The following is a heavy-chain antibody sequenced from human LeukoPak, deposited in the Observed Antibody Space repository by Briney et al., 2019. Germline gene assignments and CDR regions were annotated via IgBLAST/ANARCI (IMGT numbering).Heavy chain of an antibody. V-gene: IGHV1-69*13. CDR3: ARPSDGVGGYYYMDV. J-gene: IGHJ6*03. D-gene: IGHD2-15*01. CDR2: IIPIFGTA. Sequence: GASVKVSCKASGGTFSSYAISWVRQAPGQGLEWMGGIIPIFGTANYAQKFQGRVTITADESTSTAYMELSSLRSKDTAVYYCARPSDGVGGYYYMDVWGKGTTVTVSS. CDR1: GGTFSSYA.